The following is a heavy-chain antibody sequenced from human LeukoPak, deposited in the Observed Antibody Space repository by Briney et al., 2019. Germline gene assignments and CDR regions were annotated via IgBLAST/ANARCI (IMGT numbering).Heavy chain of an antibody. Sequence: PGGSLRLSCAASGFTFSNFGMHWVRQAPGKGLEWVAFIRYDGSNKYYADSVKGRITISRDNSKKTLYLQMNSLRAEDTAVYYCAKDRGGNEDYWGQGTLVTVSS. J-gene: IGHJ4*02. CDR1: GFTFSNFG. CDR2: IRYDGSNK. CDR3: AKDRGGNEDY. V-gene: IGHV3-30*02. D-gene: IGHD3-10*01.